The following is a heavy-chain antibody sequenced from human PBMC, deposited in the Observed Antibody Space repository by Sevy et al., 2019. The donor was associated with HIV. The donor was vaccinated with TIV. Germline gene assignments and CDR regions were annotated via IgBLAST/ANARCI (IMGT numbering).Heavy chain of an antibody. J-gene: IGHJ6*02. V-gene: IGHV4-34*01. CDR2: INHSGST. D-gene: IGHD3-10*01. Sequence: SETLSLTCAVYGGSFSGYYWSWIRQPPGKGLEWIGEINHSGSTNYNPSLKSRVTISVVTSKNQFSLKLSSVTAADTAVYYCARGLGSGSYDYYYGMDVWAQGTTVTVSS. CDR1: GGSFSGYY. CDR3: ARGLGSGSYDYYYGMDV.